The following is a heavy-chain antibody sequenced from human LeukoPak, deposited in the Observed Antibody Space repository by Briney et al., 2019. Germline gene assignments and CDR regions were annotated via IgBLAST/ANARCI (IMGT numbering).Heavy chain of an antibody. CDR2: IWYDGSNK. D-gene: IGHD3-10*01. J-gene: IGHJ6*04. CDR3: ARDVVRGVIYYYYGMDV. CDR1: GFTFSSYG. V-gene: IGHV3-33*01. Sequence: GRSLRLSCAASGFTFSSYGMHWVRLAPGKGLEWVAVIWYDGSNKYYADSVKGRFTISRDNSKNTLYLQMNSLRAEDTAVYYCARDVVRGVIYYYYGMDVWGKGTTVTVSS.